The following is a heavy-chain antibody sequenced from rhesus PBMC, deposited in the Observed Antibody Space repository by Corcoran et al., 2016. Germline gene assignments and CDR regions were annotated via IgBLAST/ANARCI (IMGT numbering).Heavy chain of an antibody. D-gene: IGHD6-13*01. CDR2: IYGGSGST. CDR1: GYSISSGYG. Sequence: QVQLQESGPGLVKPSETLSLTCAVSGYSISSGYGWGWIRQPPGKGLEWIGQIYGGSGSTYYNPSLKSRVTVSKETSKNQFSLKLSSVTAADTAVYYCARVRIAAGLYFDYWGQGVLVTVSS. V-gene: IGHV4-127*01. CDR3: ARVRIAAGLYFDY. J-gene: IGHJ4*01.